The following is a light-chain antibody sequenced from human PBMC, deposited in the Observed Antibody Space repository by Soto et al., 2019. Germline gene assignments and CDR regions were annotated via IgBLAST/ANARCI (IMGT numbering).Light chain of an antibody. J-gene: IGLJ1*01. CDR2: RNN. Sequence: QSVLTQPPSASGTPGQRVTISCSGSSFNIGSNTANWYQHLPGAAPKLLIYRNNQRPSGVPDRFSGSESATSASLAISGLQSEDEADYYCAAWDDRLNGFVFGTGTKLTVL. CDR1: SFNIGSNT. CDR3: AAWDDRLNGFV. V-gene: IGLV1-44*01.